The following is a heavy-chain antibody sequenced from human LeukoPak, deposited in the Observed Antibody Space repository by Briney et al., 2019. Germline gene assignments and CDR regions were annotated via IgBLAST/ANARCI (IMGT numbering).Heavy chain of an antibody. V-gene: IGHV1-18*01. J-gene: IGHJ1*01. Sequence: GASAKVSSRDAAYTFTTYGISWVRHAPAQGREGMGSISAYNGNTNYAQKLQGRVTMTTDTSTSTAYMELRSLRSDDTAVYYCARDGVSNPYAGGEGGQGTLVSVSS. CDR2: ISAYNGNT. CDR3: ARDGVSNPYAGGE. CDR1: AYTFTTYG. D-gene: IGHD3-16*01.